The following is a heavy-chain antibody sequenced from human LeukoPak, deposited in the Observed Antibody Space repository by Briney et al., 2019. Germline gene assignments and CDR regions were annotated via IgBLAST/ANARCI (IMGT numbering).Heavy chain of an antibody. Sequence: GGSLRLSCAASGFTFSSYSMNWVRQAPGKGLEWVSSISSSSSYIYYADSVKGRFTISRDNAKNSLYLQMNSLRAEDTAVYYCARDNQKSWFGELFQIPYVNYFDYWGQGTLVTVSS. V-gene: IGHV3-21*01. CDR3: ARDNQKSWFGELFQIPYVNYFDY. D-gene: IGHD3-10*01. J-gene: IGHJ4*02. CDR1: GFTFSSYS. CDR2: ISSSSSYI.